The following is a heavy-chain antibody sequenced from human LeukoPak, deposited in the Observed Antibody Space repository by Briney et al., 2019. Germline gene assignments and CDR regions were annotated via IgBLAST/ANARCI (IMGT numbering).Heavy chain of an antibody. Sequence: GGFLRLSCAASGFTFSSYSMNWVRQAPGKGLEWVSSISSSSSYIYYADSVKGRFTISRDNSKNTLYLQMNSLRAEDTAVYYCARDLSLVGYSSGWYTYYYYGMDVWGQGTTVTVSS. CDR2: ISSSSSYI. CDR3: ARDLSLVGYSSGWYTYYYYGMDV. J-gene: IGHJ6*02. D-gene: IGHD6-19*01. V-gene: IGHV3-21*01. CDR1: GFTFSSYS.